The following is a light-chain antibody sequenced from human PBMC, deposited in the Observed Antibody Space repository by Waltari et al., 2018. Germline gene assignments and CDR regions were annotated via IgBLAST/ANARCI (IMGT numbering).Light chain of an antibody. V-gene: IGKV2-28*01. CDR2: SVS. CDR1: QSPLHSNGNIY. J-gene: IGKJ4*01. Sequence: DIVMIQSPVSLPVSPGEPASTSCRSSQSPLHSNGNIYLDWYVQKPGQAQQLLIYSVSNRASGVPDRFSGSGSGTDFTLKISRVEAEDVGVYYCMNAVQTLTFGGGTKVEIK. CDR3: MNAVQTLT.